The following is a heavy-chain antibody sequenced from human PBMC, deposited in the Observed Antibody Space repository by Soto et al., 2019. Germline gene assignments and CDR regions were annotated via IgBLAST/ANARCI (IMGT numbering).Heavy chain of an antibody. D-gene: IGHD2-15*01. CDR1: GFKFGDYA. Sequence: GGSLRLSCEASGFKFGDYAMHWVRQAPGKGLEWVSGVSWNSEIVGYADSVKGRFTISRDNAKNSLYLEMNSLRTEDTALYYCAKDRGPCSGNKCHSLYYYYGMDVWGQGTTVTVSS. CDR3: AKDRGPCSGNKCHSLYYYYGMDV. J-gene: IGHJ6*02. V-gene: IGHV3-9*01. CDR2: VSWNSEIV.